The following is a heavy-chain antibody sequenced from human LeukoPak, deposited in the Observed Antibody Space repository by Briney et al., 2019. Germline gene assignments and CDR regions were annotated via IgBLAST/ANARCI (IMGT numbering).Heavy chain of an antibody. V-gene: IGHV3-30*02. J-gene: IGHJ6*03. CDR3: AKDRRTTSWYWPNHRYYYYYMDV. Sequence: PGGSLRLSCAASGFNFSSSGIHWVRQAPGKGLEWVAFIRYDGNNKYYADSVKGRFTISRDNSKNTLYLEMSTVRTEDTAMYYCAKDRRTTSWYWPNHRYYYYYMDVWGKGTTVTISS. CDR1: GFNFSSSG. D-gene: IGHD2-8*02. CDR2: IRYDGNNK.